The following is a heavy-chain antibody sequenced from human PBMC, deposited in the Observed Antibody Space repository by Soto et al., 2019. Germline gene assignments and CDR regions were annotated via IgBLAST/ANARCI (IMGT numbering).Heavy chain of an antibody. CDR2: INAGNGNT. CDR1: GYTFTSYA. CDR3: AVDCGGTDAFDL. V-gene: IGHV1-3*01. Sequence: GASVKVSCKASGYTFTSYAMHWVRQAPGQRLEWMGWINAGNGNTKYSQKFQGRVTITRDTSASKAYMELSSLRSEATAVYYSAVDCGGTDAFDLWGRGTMVTVSS. J-gene: IGHJ3*01. D-gene: IGHD2-21*02.